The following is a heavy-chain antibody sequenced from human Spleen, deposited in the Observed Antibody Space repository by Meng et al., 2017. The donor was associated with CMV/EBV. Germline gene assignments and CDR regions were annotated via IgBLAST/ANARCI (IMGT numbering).Heavy chain of an antibody. Sequence: SETLSLTCAVSGGSISSSNWWSWVRQPPGKGLEWIGEIYHTGSTSYNPSLKSRVTILVDKSKNQFSLKLSSVTAADTAVYYCARDSKDYYYFYGMDVWGQGTTVTVSS. CDR2: IYHTGST. D-gene: IGHD4-11*01. J-gene: IGHJ6*02. CDR3: ARDSKDYYYFYGMDV. V-gene: IGHV4-4*02. CDR1: GGSISSSNW.